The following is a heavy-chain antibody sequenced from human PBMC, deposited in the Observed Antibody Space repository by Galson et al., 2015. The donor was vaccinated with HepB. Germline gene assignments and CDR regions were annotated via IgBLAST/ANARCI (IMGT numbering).Heavy chain of an antibody. CDR3: ARQSYCSGGSCYSFGNWFDP. D-gene: IGHD2-15*01. CDR2: IYPGDSDT. J-gene: IGHJ5*02. V-gene: IGHV5-51*01. CDR1: GYSFTSYW. Sequence: QSGAEVKKPGESLKISCKGSGYSFTSYWIGWVRQMPGKGLEWMGIIYPGDSDTRYSPSFQGKVTISAHKSIITAYLQWRSLKASDTAMYYCARQSYCSGGSCYSFGNWFDPWGQGTLVTVSS.